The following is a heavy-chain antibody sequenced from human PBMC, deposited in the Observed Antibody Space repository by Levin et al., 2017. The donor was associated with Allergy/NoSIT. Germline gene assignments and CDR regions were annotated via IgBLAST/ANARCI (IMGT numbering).Heavy chain of an antibody. CDR1: GYTFTSYD. Sequence: ASVKVSCKASGYTFTSYDINWVRQATGQGLEWMGWMNPNSGNTGYAQKFQGRVTMTRNTSISTAYMELSSLRSEDTAVYYCARGGVRGSSWYPYKFDPWGQGTLVTVSS. D-gene: IGHD6-13*01. J-gene: IGHJ5*02. CDR2: MNPNSGNT. CDR3: ARGGVRGSSWYPYKFDP. V-gene: IGHV1-8*01.